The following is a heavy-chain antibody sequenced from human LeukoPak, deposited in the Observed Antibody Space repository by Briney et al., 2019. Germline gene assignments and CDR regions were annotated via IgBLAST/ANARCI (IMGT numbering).Heavy chain of an antibody. V-gene: IGHV3-23*01. CDR2: ISPSGGTT. CDR3: ARSKAAAGTRLFDY. Sequence: PGGSLRLSCAASGFAFSTYAMSWVRQAPGKGLEWVSAISPSGGTTYYADSVKGRFTISRDNSKDTLYLRMNSLRAEDTAVYYCARSKAAAGTRLFDYWGQGILVTVSS. CDR1: GFAFSTYA. J-gene: IGHJ4*02. D-gene: IGHD6-13*01.